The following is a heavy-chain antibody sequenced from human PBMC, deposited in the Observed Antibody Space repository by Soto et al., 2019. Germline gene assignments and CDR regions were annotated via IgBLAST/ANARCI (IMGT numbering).Heavy chain of an antibody. V-gene: IGHV5-10-1*01. CDR3: ASNKNWNSYYGMDV. J-gene: IGHJ6*02. D-gene: IGHD1-1*01. CDR1: GYSFTSYW. CDR2: IDPSDSYT. Sequence: GESLKISCKGSGYSFTSYWISWVRQMPGKGLEWMGRIDPSDSYTKYSPSFQGHVTISADKSISTAYLQWSSLKASDTAMYYCASNKNWNSYYGMDVWGQGTTVTVS.